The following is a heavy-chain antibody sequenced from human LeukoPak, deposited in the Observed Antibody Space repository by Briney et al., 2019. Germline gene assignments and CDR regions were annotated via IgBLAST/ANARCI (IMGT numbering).Heavy chain of an antibody. CDR2: IYTSGST. J-gene: IGHJ4*02. V-gene: IGHV4-61*02. CDR3: ARDPGLLWFGEYIGAFDY. D-gene: IGHD3-10*01. Sequence: SETLSLTCTVSGGSISSGSYYWSWIRQPAGKGLEWIGRIYTSGSTNYNPSLKSRDTISVDTSKNQFSLKLSSVTAADTAVYYCARDPGLLWFGEYIGAFDYWGQGTLVTVSS. CDR1: GGSISSGSYY.